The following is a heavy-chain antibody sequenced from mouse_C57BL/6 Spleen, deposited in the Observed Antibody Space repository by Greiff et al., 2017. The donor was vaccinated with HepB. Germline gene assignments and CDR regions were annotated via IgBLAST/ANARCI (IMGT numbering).Heavy chain of an antibody. J-gene: IGHJ3*01. CDR1: GYTFTDYY. CDR3: ARESSGYVWFAY. V-gene: IGHV1-26*01. Sequence: EVQLQQSGPELVKPGASVKISCKASGYTFTDYYMNWVKQSHGKSLEWIGDINPNNGGTSYNQKFKGKATLTVDKSSSTAYMELRSLTSEDSAVYYCARESSGYVWFAYWGQRTLVTVSA. D-gene: IGHD3-2*02. CDR2: INPNNGGT.